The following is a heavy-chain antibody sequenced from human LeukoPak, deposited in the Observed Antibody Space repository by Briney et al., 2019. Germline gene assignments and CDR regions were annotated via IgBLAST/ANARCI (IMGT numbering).Heavy chain of an antibody. CDR2: INSDGSGT. Sequence: GGSLRLSCTASGFTFSDYWMHWHRQAPGKGLVWLSRINSDGSGTTDADFVKGRFITSRDNAKNTLYLQMNSLRAEDTATYYCVRDQYLWALDIWGQGTTVTVSS. CDR3: VRDQYLWALDI. V-gene: IGHV3-74*03. J-gene: IGHJ3*02. CDR1: GFTFSDYW. D-gene: IGHD1-26*01.